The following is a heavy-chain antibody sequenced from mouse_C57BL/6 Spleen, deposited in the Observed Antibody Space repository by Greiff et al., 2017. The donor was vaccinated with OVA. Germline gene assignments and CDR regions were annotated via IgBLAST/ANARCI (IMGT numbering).Heavy chain of an antibody. CDR1: GFSLTSYA. V-gene: IGHV2-9-1*01. CDR2: IWTGGGT. Sequence: VNVVESGPGLVAPSQSLSITCTVSGFSLTSYAISWVRQPPGKGLEWLGVIWTGGGTNYNSALKSRLSISKDNSKSQVFLKMNSLQTDDTARYYCARNYHYYGSSVDYWGQGTTLTVSS. D-gene: IGHD1-1*01. CDR3: ARNYHYYGSSVDY. J-gene: IGHJ2*01.